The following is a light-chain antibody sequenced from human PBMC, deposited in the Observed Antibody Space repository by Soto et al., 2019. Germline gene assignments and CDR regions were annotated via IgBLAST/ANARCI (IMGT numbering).Light chain of an antibody. CDR3: QQYNNWPPELT. Sequence: EIVLTQSPGTLSLSPGERATLSCRASQSVSSSYLAWYQQKPGQAPRLLIYGASSRATGIPDRFSGSGSGTDFTLTISRLEPEDFAVYYCQQYNNWPPELTFGGGTKLDIK. CDR1: QSVSSSY. J-gene: IGKJ4*01. V-gene: IGKV3-20*01. CDR2: GAS.